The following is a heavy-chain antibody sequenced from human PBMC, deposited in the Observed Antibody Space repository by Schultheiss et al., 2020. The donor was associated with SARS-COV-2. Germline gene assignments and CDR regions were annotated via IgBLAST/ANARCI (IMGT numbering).Heavy chain of an antibody. CDR2: IYHSGST. D-gene: IGHD1-26*01. CDR3: AKRGGSYTPLAFDI. V-gene: IGHV4-39*07. Sequence: SETLSLTCTVSGGSISSSTYYWAWIRQPPGKGLEWIGSIYHSGSTYSNPSLESRVTISVDKSKNQFSLKLSSVTAADTAVYYCAKRGGSYTPLAFDIWGQGTMVTVSS. J-gene: IGHJ3*02. CDR1: GGSISSSTYY.